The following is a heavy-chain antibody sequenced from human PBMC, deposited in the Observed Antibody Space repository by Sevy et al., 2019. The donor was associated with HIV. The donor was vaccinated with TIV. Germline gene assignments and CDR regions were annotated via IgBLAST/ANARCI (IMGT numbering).Heavy chain of an antibody. Sequence: SETLSLTCTVSGGSISSNYWSWIQQPAGKGLEWIGRIYTSGSTNYNPSLKSRVTMSVDTSKKQFSLKLSSGTAAATAVYYCGTVHGDYTYFDYWGQGTLVTVSS. CDR2: IYTSGST. D-gene: IGHD4-17*01. CDR1: GGSISSNY. V-gene: IGHV4-4*07. CDR3: GTVHGDYTYFDY. J-gene: IGHJ4*02.